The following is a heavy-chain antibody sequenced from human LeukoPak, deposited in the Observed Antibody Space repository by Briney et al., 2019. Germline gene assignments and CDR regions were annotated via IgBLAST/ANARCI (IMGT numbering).Heavy chain of an antibody. V-gene: IGHV4-61*02. D-gene: IGHD3-22*01. CDR2: ISTSGST. J-gene: IGHJ4*02. CDR1: GDSISSSSYN. CDR3: ARDGSGSGYNFDY. Sequence: SETLSLTCSVSGDSISSSSYNWGWVRQPAGQGLECVGRISTSGSTNYNPSLKSRVTMSVDTSKNQFSLKLTSVTAADTAVYYCARDGSGSGYNFDYWGQGTLVTVSS.